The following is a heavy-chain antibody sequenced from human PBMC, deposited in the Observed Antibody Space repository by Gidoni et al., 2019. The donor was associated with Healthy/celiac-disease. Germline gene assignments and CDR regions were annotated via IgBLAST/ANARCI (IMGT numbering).Heavy chain of an antibody. J-gene: IGHJ4*02. CDR2: IYYSGGT. CDR1: GGSISSSSYY. V-gene: IGHV4-39*01. D-gene: IGHD6-19*01. CDR3: ASFEIAVAGQIDY. Sequence: QLQLQESGPGLVKLSETLSLTCTVSGGSISSSSYYWGWFRQPPGKGLEGIGSIYYSGGTYYNPSLKSRVTISVDTSKNQFSLKLSSVTAADTAVYYCASFEIAVAGQIDYWGQGTLVTVSS.